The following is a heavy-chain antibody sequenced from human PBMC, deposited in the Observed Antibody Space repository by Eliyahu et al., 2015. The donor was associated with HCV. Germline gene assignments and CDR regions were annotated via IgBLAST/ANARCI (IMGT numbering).Heavy chain of an antibody. D-gene: IGHD3-10*01. CDR3: TATLGEYYYYGMDV. CDR1: GFTFSSYA. V-gene: IGHV3-23*01. Sequence: EVQLLESGGGLVQPGRSLRLSCAASGFTFSSYAMSWVRQAPGKGLEWVSAISGSGGSTYYADSVKGRFTISRDNSKNTLYLQMNSLRAEDTAVYYCTATLGEYYYYGMDVWGQGTTVTVSS. J-gene: IGHJ6*02. CDR2: ISGSGGST.